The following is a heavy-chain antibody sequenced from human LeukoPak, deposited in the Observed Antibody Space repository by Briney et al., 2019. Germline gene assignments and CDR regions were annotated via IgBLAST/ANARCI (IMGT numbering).Heavy chain of an antibody. V-gene: IGHV4-4*09. Sequence: SETLSLTCTVSGGSISSYYWSWIRQPPGKGLEWIGYIYTSGSTNCNPYLKSRVTISVDTSKNQFSLKLSSVTAADTAVYYCATLVGGYDDGGNWFDPWGQGTLVTVSS. CDR2: IYTSGST. CDR1: GGSISSYY. CDR3: ATLVGGYDDGGNWFDP. D-gene: IGHD5-12*01. J-gene: IGHJ5*02.